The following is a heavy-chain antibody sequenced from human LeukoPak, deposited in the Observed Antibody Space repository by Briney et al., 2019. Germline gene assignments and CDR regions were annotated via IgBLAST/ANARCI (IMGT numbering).Heavy chain of an antibody. CDR2: INPNSGGT. CDR3: ARDSCSSTSCLSIDDY. J-gene: IGHJ4*02. V-gene: IGHV1-2*02. D-gene: IGHD2-2*01. CDR1: GYTFTGYY. Sequence: GASVTVSCKASGYTFTGYYMHWVRQAPGQGLEWMGWINPNSGGTNYAQKFQGRVTMTRDTSISTVYMELSRLRSDDTAVYYCARDSCSSTSCLSIDDYWGQGTLVTVSS.